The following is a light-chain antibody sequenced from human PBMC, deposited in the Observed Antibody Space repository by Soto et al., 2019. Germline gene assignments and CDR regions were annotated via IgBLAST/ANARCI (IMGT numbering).Light chain of an antibody. CDR1: SSDVGNYNY. CDR2: EVS. CDR3: SSYAGSNNLV. V-gene: IGLV2-8*01. J-gene: IGLJ2*01. Sequence: QSVLTQPPSASGSPGQSVTISCTGTSSDVGNYNYVSWYQQHPGKAPKLMIYEVSKRPSGVPARFSGSKSGNTASLTVSGLQAEDEADYYCSSYAGSNNLVFGGGTKLTV.